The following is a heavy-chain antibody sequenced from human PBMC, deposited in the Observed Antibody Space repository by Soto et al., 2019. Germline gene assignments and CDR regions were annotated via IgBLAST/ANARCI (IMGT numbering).Heavy chain of an antibody. CDR1: GFIFGAYA. D-gene: IGHD6-19*01. J-gene: IGHJ4*02. CDR2: ISDTVDTT. CDR3: AKAQWLLGGDYFDS. Sequence: EVQLLESGGSLVQPGRSLRLSCAASGFIFGAYAMAWVRKAPGKGLEWVSGISDTVDTTYYADSVKGRFTISRDKSKNTLYLQMNSLRVEDTAIYFCAKAQWLLGGDYFDSWGQGTLVTVSS. V-gene: IGHV3-23*01.